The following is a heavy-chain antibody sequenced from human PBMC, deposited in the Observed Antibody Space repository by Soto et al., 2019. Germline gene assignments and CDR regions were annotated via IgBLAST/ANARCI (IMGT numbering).Heavy chain of an antibody. D-gene: IGHD5-18*01. CDR2: INAGNGNT. J-gene: IGHJ6*02. V-gene: IGHV1-3*01. CDR1: GYTFTSYA. CDR3: ARVSESSDTAMENYYYYGMDV. Sequence: ASVKVSCKASGYTFTSYAMHWVRQAPGQRLEWMGWINAGNGNTKYSHKFQGRVTITRDTSASTAYMELSSLRSEDTAVYYCARVSESSDTAMENYYYYGMDVWGQGTTVTVSS.